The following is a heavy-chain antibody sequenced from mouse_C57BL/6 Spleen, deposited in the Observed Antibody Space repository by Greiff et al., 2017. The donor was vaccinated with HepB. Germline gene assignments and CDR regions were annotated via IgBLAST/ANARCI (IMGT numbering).Heavy chain of an antibody. CDR2: INPSNGGT. CDR1: GYTFTSYW. V-gene: IGHV1-53*01. CDR3: ARLRWDYDDYYAMDY. D-gene: IGHD2-4*01. J-gene: IGHJ4*01. Sequence: QVQLQQPGTELVKPGASVKLSCKASGYTFTSYWMHWVKQRPGQGLEWIGNINPSNGGTNYNEKFKSKATLTVDKSSSTAYMQLSSLTSEDSAVYYCARLRWDYDDYYAMDYWGQGTSVTVSS.